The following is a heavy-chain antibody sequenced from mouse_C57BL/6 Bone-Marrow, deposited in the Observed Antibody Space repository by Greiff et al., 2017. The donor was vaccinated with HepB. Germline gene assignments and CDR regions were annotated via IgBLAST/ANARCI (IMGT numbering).Heavy chain of an antibody. D-gene: IGHD2-4*01. V-gene: IGHV5-6*01. CDR2: IRSGGSYT. CDR1: GFTFSSYG. Sequence: EVQGVESGGDLVKPGGSLKLSCAASGFTFSSYGMSWVRQTPDKRLEWVATIRSGGSYTYYPDSVKGRFTISRDNANNTLYLQLSSLKSEDTAMYYCARRMGDYEDAMDYWGQGTSVTVSS. J-gene: IGHJ4*01. CDR3: ARRMGDYEDAMDY.